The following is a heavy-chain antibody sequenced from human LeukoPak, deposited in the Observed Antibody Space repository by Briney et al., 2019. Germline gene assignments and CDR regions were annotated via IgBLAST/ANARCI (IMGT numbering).Heavy chain of an antibody. V-gene: IGHV1-18*04. CDR1: GYTFTGYY. J-gene: IGHJ4*02. Sequence: GASVKVSCKASGYTFTGYYMHWVRQAPGQGLEWMGWISVYNGNTNYAQKLQGRVTMTTDTSTSTAYMELRSLRSDDTAVYYCARRGYSYGDYWGQGTLVTVSS. CDR3: ARRGYSYGDY. D-gene: IGHD5-18*01. CDR2: ISVYNGNT.